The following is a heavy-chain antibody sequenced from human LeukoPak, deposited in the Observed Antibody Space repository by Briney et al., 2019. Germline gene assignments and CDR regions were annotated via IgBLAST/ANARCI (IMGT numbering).Heavy chain of an antibody. CDR1: GFTFNAYA. V-gene: IGHV3-43*02. J-gene: IGHJ3*02. Sequence: GGSLRLSCALSGFTFNAYASHWLRQAPGKGLEWVSLVKGDGVTTDYANSVKGRFTVSTDYSKNTLYLQMNSLRGEDTAVYYCAKDRWGAFDIWGQGTVVTVSS. D-gene: IGHD3-16*01. CDR3: AKDRWGAFDI. CDR2: VKGDGVTT.